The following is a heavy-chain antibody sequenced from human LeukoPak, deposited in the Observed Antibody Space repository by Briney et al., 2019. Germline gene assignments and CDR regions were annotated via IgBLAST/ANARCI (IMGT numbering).Heavy chain of an antibody. V-gene: IGHV1-18*01. CDR2: VSAKSGDT. CDR3: ARDGSGSYMPFDY. Sequence: ASVKVPCKASGYTFTNFAISWVRQAPGQGLEWMGWVSAKSGDTNYAQKFQGRVTMTTDTSTNTAYMELRSLRSDDTAAYFCARDGSGSYMPFDYWGQGTLVTVSS. CDR1: GYTFTNFA. D-gene: IGHD3-10*01. J-gene: IGHJ4*02.